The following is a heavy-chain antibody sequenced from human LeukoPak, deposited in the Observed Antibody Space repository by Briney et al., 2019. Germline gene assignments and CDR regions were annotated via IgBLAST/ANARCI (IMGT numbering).Heavy chain of an antibody. CDR1: GFPFSIFG. D-gene: IGHD1-26*01. CDR2: VWHDDNQK. CDR3: ARDGSTYTINFYQALDV. J-gene: IGHJ3*01. V-gene: IGHV3-33*01. Sequence: GGSLRLSSAASGFPFSIFGMHWVRQAPGKGLEWVAVVWHDDNQKYYADSVKGRFTISKDNSKNTVYLQMNSLRAEDTATYYCARDGSTYTINFYQALDVWGQGTMVTVSS.